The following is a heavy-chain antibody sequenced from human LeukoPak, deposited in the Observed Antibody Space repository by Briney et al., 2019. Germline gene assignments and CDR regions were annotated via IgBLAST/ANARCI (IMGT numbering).Heavy chain of an antibody. Sequence: PGGSLRLSWAASGFTFSSYSMNWVRQAPGKGLEWVSYISSSSSTIYYADSVKGRFTISRDNAKNSLYLQMNSLRAEDTAVYYCASERRDGYNSEIYWGQGTLVTVSS. CDR3: ASERRDGYNSEIY. J-gene: IGHJ4*02. CDR1: GFTFSSYS. CDR2: ISSSSSTI. V-gene: IGHV3-48*01. D-gene: IGHD5-24*01.